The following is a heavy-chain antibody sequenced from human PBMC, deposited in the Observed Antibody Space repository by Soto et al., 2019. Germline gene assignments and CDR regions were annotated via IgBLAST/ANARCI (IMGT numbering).Heavy chain of an antibody. D-gene: IGHD2-2*01. V-gene: IGHV1-3*01. CDR3: ARALSIVVVPAARTGDAFDI. CDR2: INAGNGNT. Sequence: QVQLVQSGAEVKKPGASVKVSCKASGYTFTSYAMHWVRQAPGQRLEWMGWINAGNGNTKYSQKFQGRVTMTRDRSASTAYMELSSLRSEDTAVYYCARALSIVVVPAARTGDAFDIWGQGTMVTVSS. J-gene: IGHJ3*02. CDR1: GYTFTSYA.